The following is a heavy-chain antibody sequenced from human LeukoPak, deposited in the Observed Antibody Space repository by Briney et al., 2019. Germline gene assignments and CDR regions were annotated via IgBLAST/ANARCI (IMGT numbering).Heavy chain of an antibody. D-gene: IGHD4-17*01. Sequence: GGSLRLSCAASGFTFSSYAMSWVRQAPGKGLEWVSAISADASSTYYTDSVKGPITISRDNSKNTLFLQMNSLRAEDTAVYYCARGAYGDYDYWGQGTLVTVSS. J-gene: IGHJ4*02. CDR1: GFTFSSYA. V-gene: IGHV3-23*01. CDR2: ISADASST. CDR3: ARGAYGDYDY.